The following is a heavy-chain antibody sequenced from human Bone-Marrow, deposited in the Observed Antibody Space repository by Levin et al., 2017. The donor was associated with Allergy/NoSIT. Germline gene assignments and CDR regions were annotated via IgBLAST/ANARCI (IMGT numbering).Heavy chain of an antibody. Sequence: ASVKVSCKPSGYTFTGQSLNWVRQAPGQGLEWMGRINPNTGGANYAQRFKGRVTMTRDTSIRTAYLELRRLRSDDTAVYYCARDEEFCSTTTCLRWFDPWGQGTLVTVSS. D-gene: IGHD2-2*01. J-gene: IGHJ5*02. CDR2: INPNTGGA. V-gene: IGHV1-2*06. CDR1: GYTFTGQS. CDR3: ARDEEFCSTTTCLRWFDP.